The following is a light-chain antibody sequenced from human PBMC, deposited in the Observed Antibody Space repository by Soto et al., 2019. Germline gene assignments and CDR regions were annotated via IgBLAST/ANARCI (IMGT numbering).Light chain of an antibody. CDR3: QSYDSSLSVYVV. J-gene: IGLJ2*01. V-gene: IGLV1-40*01. CDR1: SSNIGAGYD. CDR2: GNS. Sequence: QSVLTQPPSVSGAPGQRVTISCTGSSSNIGAGYDVHWYQQLPGAAPKLLIYGNSNRPSGVPDRFSGSRSGTSASLAITGLEADDEAYYYCQSYDSSLSVYVVFGGGTKLTVL.